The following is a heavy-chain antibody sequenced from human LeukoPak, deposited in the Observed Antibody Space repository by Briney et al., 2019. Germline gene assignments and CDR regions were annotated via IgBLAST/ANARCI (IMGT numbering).Heavy chain of an antibody. J-gene: IGHJ5*02. D-gene: IGHD6-13*01. CDR3: ATIAVGGTSRFHP. V-gene: IGHV4-59*01. Sequence: SETLSLTCAVSGGSISRYYWSWIRHPPGKGLEWRGYLFYSGNTNYNPSLKSRVTISVDTTKNQLPLKLSSMTTGDRAVYYCATIAVGGTSRFHPWGEGTLVTVSS. CDR2: LFYSGNT. CDR1: GGSISRYY.